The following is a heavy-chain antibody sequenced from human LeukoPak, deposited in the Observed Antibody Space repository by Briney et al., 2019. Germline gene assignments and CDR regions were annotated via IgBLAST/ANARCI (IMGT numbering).Heavy chain of an antibody. V-gene: IGHV2-70*01. CDR2: IDWDDDK. CDR3: ARTQGWCGERSPNNWFDP. D-gene: IGHD3-10*01. J-gene: IGHJ5*02. Sequence: SGPALVKPTQTLTLTCTFSGFSLSTSGMCVSWIRQPPGKALEWLALIDWDDDKYYSTSLKTRLTISKDTSKNQVVLTMTNMDPVDTATYYCARTQGWCGERSPNNWFDPSGQGTLVTVSS. CDR1: GFSLSTSGMC.